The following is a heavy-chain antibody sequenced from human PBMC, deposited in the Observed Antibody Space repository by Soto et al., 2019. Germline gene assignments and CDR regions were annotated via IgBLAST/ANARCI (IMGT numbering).Heavy chain of an antibody. J-gene: IGHJ6*02. V-gene: IGHV3-13*05. CDR1: GFTFRNYD. CDR2: ISAAGDP. Sequence: EVQLLESGGGLVQPGGSLRLSCEASGFTFRNYDMHWVRQGTGKCLEWVSGISAAGDPYYADSVEGRFTISRENAQNSFFLQMNSLRFGDTAVYYCARTDRDCYGLDVWGQGTTVIVSS. CDR3: ARTDRDCYGLDV.